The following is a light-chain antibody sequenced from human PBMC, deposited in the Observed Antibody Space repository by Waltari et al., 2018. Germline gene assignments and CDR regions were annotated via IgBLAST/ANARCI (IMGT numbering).Light chain of an antibody. CDR2: DVY. Sequence: QSALTQPASVSGSPGQSITISCTGTSSDIGFYNYVSWYQQHPGKAPQLIIYDVYELPSGVSNRFSGSKSGNTASLTISGLQAEDEADYYCNSYTGSSSWVFGGGTKLTVL. CDR3: NSYTGSSSWV. J-gene: IGLJ3*02. V-gene: IGLV2-14*03. CDR1: SSDIGFYNY.